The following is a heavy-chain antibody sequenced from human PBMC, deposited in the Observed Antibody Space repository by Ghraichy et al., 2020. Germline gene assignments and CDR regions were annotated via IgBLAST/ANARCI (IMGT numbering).Heavy chain of an antibody. CDR2: IYYSGST. D-gene: IGHD1-14*01. J-gene: IGHJ2*01. V-gene: IGHV4-59*08. CDR1: GGSISNYY. CDR3: ARRLLSRPDTIFDWYFDL. Sequence: SETLSLTCTVSGGSISNYYWTWIRQPPGKGLEWIGHIYYSGSTTYNPSLKSRVTISIDTSKNQFSLKLNSVTAADTALYYCARRLLSRPDTIFDWYFDLWGRGTLVTVSS.